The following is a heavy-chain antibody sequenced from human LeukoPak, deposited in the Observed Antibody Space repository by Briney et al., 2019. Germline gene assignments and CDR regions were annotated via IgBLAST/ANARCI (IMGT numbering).Heavy chain of an antibody. CDR2: IYYSGST. Sequence: SETLSLTCTVSGGSISSDGYYWSWIRQHPGKGLEWIGYIYYSGSTYYNPSLKSRVTISVDTSKNQFSLKLSSVTAADTAVYYCARDRRGIAAAGTSFDIWGQGTMVTVSS. J-gene: IGHJ3*02. CDR3: ARDRRGIAAAGTSFDI. CDR1: GGSISSDGYY. V-gene: IGHV4-31*03. D-gene: IGHD6-13*01.